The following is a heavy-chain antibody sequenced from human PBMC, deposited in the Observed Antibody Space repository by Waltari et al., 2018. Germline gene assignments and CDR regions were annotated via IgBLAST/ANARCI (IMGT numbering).Heavy chain of an antibody. Sequence: EVQLVESGGALIQPGGSLRLSCAASGFPGSSHYMNWVRQAPGKGLEWVSVIYTGGSTYYADSVKGRFAISRDTSKNTLSLQMDSLRAEDTAVYYCARGGTIGATHLDFWGQGTLVTVSS. V-gene: IGHV3-53*01. D-gene: IGHD1-26*01. CDR1: GFPGSSHY. J-gene: IGHJ4*02. CDR3: ARGGTIGATHLDF. CDR2: IYTGGST.